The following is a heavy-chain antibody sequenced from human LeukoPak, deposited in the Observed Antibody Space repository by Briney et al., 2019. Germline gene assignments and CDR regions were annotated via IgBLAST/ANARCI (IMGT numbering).Heavy chain of an antibody. V-gene: IGHV1-2*02. J-gene: IGHJ4*02. Sequence: GASVKVSCKASGYTFTGYYMHWVRQAPGQGLEWMGWINPNSGGTNYAQKFQGRVTMTRDTSISTAYMELSRLRSDDTAVYYCARVGSRSGAYLYYFDYWGQGTLVTVSS. CDR2: INPNSGGT. CDR3: ARVGSRSGAYLYYFDY. CDR1: GYTFTGYY. D-gene: IGHD2-15*01.